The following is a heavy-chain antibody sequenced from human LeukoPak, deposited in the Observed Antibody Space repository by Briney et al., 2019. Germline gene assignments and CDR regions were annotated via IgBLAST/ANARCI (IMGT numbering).Heavy chain of an antibody. CDR3: AKVFFPPPYYFNS. V-gene: IGHV3-23*01. J-gene: IGHJ4*02. CDR1: GFTFSSYW. Sequence: GGSLRLSCAASGFTFSSYWMSWVRQTPGKGLEWVSTISAGDDSTYYADSVKGRFTISRDNSKNTLYLQMNSLRAGDTGIYYCAKVFFPPPYYFNSWGQGTLVTVSS. D-gene: IGHD2-21*01. CDR2: ISAGDDST.